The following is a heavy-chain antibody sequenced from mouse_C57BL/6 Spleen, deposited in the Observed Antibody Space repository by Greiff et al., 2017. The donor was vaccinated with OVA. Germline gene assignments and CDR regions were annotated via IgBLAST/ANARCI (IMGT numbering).Heavy chain of an antibody. Sequence: DVQLQESGPGLVKPSQSLSLTCSVTGYSITSGYYWNWIRQFPGNKLEWMGYISYDGSNNYNPSLKNRISITRDTSKNQFFLKLNSVTTEDTATYYCARDFDYDEGFAYWGQGTLVTVSA. CDR2: ISYDGSN. CDR1: GYSITSGYY. D-gene: IGHD2-4*01. J-gene: IGHJ3*01. CDR3: ARDFDYDEGFAY. V-gene: IGHV3-6*01.